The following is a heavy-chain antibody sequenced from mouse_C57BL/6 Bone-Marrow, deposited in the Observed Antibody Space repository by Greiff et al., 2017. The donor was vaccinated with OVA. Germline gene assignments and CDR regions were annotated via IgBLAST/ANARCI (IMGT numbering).Heavy chain of an antibody. CDR1: GYTFTSYW. Sequence: QVQLKQPGAELVKPGASVKLSCKASGYTFTSYWMHWVKQRPGQGLEWIGMIHPNCGSTTYNDKFTVKATLTVDKSSSTAYMQLSSLTSEDAAVYDCASGTEDGYYGLAYWGQGTLVTVSA. CDR3: ASGTEDGYYGLAY. V-gene: IGHV1-64*01. J-gene: IGHJ3*01. D-gene: IGHD2-3*01. CDR2: IHPNCGST.